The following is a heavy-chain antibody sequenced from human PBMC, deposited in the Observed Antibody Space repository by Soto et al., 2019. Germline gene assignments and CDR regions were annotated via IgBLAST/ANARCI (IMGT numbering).Heavy chain of an antibody. J-gene: IGHJ6*02. Sequence: GASVKVSCKASGGTFSSYAISWVRQAPGQGLEWMGGIIPIFGTANYAQKFQGRVTITADKSTSTAYMELSSLRSEDTAVYYCARDFEGGDYDFWSGYYTASRYYYYGMDVWGQGTTVTSP. D-gene: IGHD3-3*01. CDR3: ARDFEGGDYDFWSGYYTASRYYYYGMDV. V-gene: IGHV1-69*06. CDR1: GGTFSSYA. CDR2: IIPIFGTA.